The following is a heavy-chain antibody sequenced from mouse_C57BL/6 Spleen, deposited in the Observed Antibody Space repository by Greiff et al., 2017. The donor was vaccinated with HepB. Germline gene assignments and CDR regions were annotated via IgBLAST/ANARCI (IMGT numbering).Heavy chain of an antibody. Sequence: VQLQQPGAELVKPGASVKVSCKASGYTFTSYWMHWVKQRPGRGLEWIGRIHPSDSDTNYNQKFKGKATLTVDKSSSTAYMQLSSLTSEDSAVYYCANYYGSSSFAYWGQGTLVTVSA. CDR1: GYTFTSYW. D-gene: IGHD1-1*01. CDR2: IHPSDSDT. V-gene: IGHV1-74*01. CDR3: ANYYGSSSFAY. J-gene: IGHJ3*01.